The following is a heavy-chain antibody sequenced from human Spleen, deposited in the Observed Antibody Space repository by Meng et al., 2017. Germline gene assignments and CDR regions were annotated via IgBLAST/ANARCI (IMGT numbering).Heavy chain of an antibody. CDR1: GGSLSSSGYY. J-gene: IGHJ5*02. V-gene: IGHV4-39*01. CDR3: VRSSGWVRTGFDP. D-gene: IGHD6-19*01. Sequence: QVQLQESGPGLVKPSGTLSLTCSVSGGSLSSSGYYWGWIRQPPGKGLEWIGSIGHSGITYYTPSLKSRVTVSIDTSKSQFSLKLTSVTAADTAVYYCVRSSGWVRTGFDPWGQGTLVTVSS. CDR2: IGHSGIT.